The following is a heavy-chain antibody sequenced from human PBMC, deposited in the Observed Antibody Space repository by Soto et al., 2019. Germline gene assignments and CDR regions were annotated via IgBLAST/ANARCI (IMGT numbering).Heavy chain of an antibody. CDR3: AKDPNSSGWYGYYYYYYMDV. D-gene: IGHD6-19*01. V-gene: IGHV3-30*18. J-gene: IGHJ6*03. Sequence: PGGSLRLSCAASGFTSSSYGMHWVRQAPGKGLEWVAVISYDGSNKYYTDSVKGRFTISRDNSKNTLYLQMNSLRAEDTAVYYCAKDPNSSGWYGYYYYYYMDVWGKGITVTVSS. CDR1: GFTSSSYG. CDR2: ISYDGSNK.